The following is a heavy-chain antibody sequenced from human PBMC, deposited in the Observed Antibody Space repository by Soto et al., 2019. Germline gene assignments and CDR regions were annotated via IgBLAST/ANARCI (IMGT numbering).Heavy chain of an antibody. CDR3: AGVRGGYYYGVDV. CDR1: SGSFTAYY. Sequence: PSETLSLTCAVNSGSFTAYYWTWIRQAPGKGLEWIGEINHSGSTNYNPSLKSRVTISVDTSRNQFSLKVNTVTAADTGVYYCAGVRGGYYYGVDVWGQGTTVTVSS. J-gene: IGHJ6*02. V-gene: IGHV4-34*01. CDR2: INHSGST.